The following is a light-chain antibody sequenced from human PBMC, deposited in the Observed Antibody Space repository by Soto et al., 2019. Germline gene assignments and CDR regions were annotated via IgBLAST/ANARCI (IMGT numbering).Light chain of an antibody. CDR2: DVN. CDR3: SSYKSSSTLPYV. Sequence: QSALTQPASVSGSPGQSITISCTGTSSDVGGYNLVSWYQQYPDKAPKLMIFDVNTRPSGVSNRVSGSKSGNTASLTISGLQAEDEADYYCSSYKSSSTLPYVFGTGTKMTVL. J-gene: IGLJ1*01. CDR1: SSDVGGYNL. V-gene: IGLV2-14*01.